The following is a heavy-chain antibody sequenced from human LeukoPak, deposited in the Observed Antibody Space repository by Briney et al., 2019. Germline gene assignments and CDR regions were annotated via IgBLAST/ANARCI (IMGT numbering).Heavy chain of an antibody. Sequence: PGGSLRLSCAASGFTFNTYGMHWVRQAPGKGLEWVAVIWYDGSNKYYADSVRGRFTISRDNSKNTLYLQMNSLRAEDTAVYFCVRDSGEIPNTYYYDSSGYPHYWGPGTLVTVSS. V-gene: IGHV3-33*01. J-gene: IGHJ4*02. CDR3: VRDSGEIPNTYYYDSSGYPHY. CDR1: GFTFNTYG. D-gene: IGHD3-22*01. CDR2: IWYDGSNK.